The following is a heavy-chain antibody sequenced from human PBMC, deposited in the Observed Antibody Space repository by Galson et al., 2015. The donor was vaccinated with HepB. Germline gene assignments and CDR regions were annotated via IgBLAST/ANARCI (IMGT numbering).Heavy chain of an antibody. Sequence: SLRLSCAASGFTFRSYGMHWVRQAPGKGLEWVAIIWYDGSNKYYADSVKGRFTISRDNSKSVLYLQMNSLRAEDTAVYYCASLYCNGGTCSLDHWGQGTLVTVSS. V-gene: IGHV3-33*01. D-gene: IGHD2-15*01. CDR2: IWYDGSNK. CDR1: GFTFRSYG. CDR3: ASLYCNGGTCSLDH. J-gene: IGHJ4*02.